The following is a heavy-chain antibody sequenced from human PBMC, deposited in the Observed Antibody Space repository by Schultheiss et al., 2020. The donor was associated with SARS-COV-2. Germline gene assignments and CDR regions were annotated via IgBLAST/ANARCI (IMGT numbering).Heavy chain of an antibody. CDR1: GGSISSYY. CDR2: IYYSGNT. D-gene: IGHD3-3*01. V-gene: IGHV4-59*01. CDR3: ARAKYYDFWSGYYPYYYYYMDV. Sequence: SETLSLTCTVSGGSISSYYWSWTWQPPGKGLEWIGYIYYSGNTNYNPSLKSRVTISVHTSKNQFSLKLSSVTAADTAVYYCARAKYYDFWSGYYPYYYYYMDVWGKGTTVTVSS. J-gene: IGHJ6*03.